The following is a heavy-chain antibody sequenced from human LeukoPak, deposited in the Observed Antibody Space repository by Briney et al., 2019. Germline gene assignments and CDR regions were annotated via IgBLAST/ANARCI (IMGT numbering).Heavy chain of an antibody. CDR1: GFTVSSNY. V-gene: IGHV3-66*01. Sequence: QPGGSLRLSCAASGFTVSSNYMSWVRQAPGKGLEWVSVIYSGGSTYYADSVKGRFTISRDNSKNTLYLQMNSLRAEDTAVYYCARESITIRGGFDPWGQGTLVTVSS. CDR3: ARESITIRGGFDP. CDR2: IYSGGST. J-gene: IGHJ5*02. D-gene: IGHD3-3*01.